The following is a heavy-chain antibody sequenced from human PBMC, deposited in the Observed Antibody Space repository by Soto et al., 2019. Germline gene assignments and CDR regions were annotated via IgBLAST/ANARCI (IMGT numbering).Heavy chain of an antibody. V-gene: IGHV4-30-4*01. CDR1: GGSISSGDYY. Sequence: SSETLSLTCTVSGGSISSGDYYWSWIRQPPGKGLEWIGYIYYSGSTYYNPSLKSRVTISVDTSKNQFSLKLNSVTAADTAVYYCARDSPYYVDTTVAREYGLDVWGQGTTVTVSS. CDR3: ARDSPYYVDTTVAREYGLDV. D-gene: IGHD5-18*01. CDR2: IYYSGST. J-gene: IGHJ6*02.